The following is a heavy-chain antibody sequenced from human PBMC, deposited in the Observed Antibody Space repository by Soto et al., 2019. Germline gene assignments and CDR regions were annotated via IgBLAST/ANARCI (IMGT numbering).Heavy chain of an antibody. V-gene: IGHV3-30*04. CDR1: GFTFSSYA. J-gene: IGHJ6*03. Sequence: GGSLRLSCAASGFTFSSYAMHWVRQAPGKGLEWVAVISYDGSNKYYADSVKGRFTISRDNSKNTLYLQMNSLRAEDTAVYYCARDPTGSYPYYYYMDVWGKGTTVTVSS. CDR3: ARDPTGSYPYYYYMDV. D-gene: IGHD1-26*01. CDR2: ISYDGSNK.